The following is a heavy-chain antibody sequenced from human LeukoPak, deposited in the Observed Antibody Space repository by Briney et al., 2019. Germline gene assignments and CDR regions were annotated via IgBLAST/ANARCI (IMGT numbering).Heavy chain of an antibody. J-gene: IGHJ6*03. D-gene: IGHD4/OR15-4a*01. Sequence: GGSLRLSCAASGFTFDDYGMSWVRQAPGKGLEWASGINWNGGSTGYADSVKGRFTISRDNAKNSLYLQMNSLRAEDTALYYCARFRGTHYRGYYYMDVWGKGTTVTVSS. CDR1: GFTFDDYG. CDR3: ARFRGTHYRGYYYMDV. V-gene: IGHV3-20*04. CDR2: INWNGGST.